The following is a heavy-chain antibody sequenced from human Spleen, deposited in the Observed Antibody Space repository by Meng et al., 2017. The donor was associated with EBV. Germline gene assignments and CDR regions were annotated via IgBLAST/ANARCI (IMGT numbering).Heavy chain of an antibody. V-gene: IGHV1-3*01. CDR2: INAGNGNT. CDR1: GYTFSSFG. Sequence: QVRFVQSGAEVKKPGASAKVSCXAFGYTFSSFGVHWVRQAPGQRLEWMGYINAGNGNTKYSLKFQGRVTITKDTSASTAYMELSSLSSDDTAIYYCARVYSSGYYWEPGDYWGQGTLVTVSS. J-gene: IGHJ4*02. D-gene: IGHD3-22*01. CDR3: ARVYSSGYYWEPGDY.